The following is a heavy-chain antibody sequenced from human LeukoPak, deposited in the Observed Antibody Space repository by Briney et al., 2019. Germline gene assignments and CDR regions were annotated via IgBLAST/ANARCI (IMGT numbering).Heavy chain of an antibody. CDR2: IYYRGST. CDR3: ARLSDPVVPAAIDY. V-gene: IGHV4-59*08. CDR1: GGSISSYY. Sequence: SETESLNCTVSGGSISSYYWSWTRQPPGEGLEWIGYIYYRGSTNYNPSLKRRVTISVDPSKNQFSLKLSSVTAADTAVYYCARLSDPVVPAAIDYWGGETWVPVSS. D-gene: IGHD2-2*01. J-gene: IGHJ4*02.